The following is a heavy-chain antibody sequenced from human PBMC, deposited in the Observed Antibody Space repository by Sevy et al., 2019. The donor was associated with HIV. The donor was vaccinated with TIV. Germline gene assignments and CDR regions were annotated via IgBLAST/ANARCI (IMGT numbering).Heavy chain of an antibody. D-gene: IGHD5-18*01. V-gene: IGHV4-30-2*01. CDR3: ARVDTAMSLSWFDP. CDR1: GGSISSGGYS. CDR2: IYHSGST. Sequence: SETLSLTCTVSGGSISSGGYSWSWIRQPPGKGLEWIGYIYHSGSTYYNPSLKSRVTISVDRSKNQFSLKLSSVTAADTAVYYCARVDTAMSLSWFDPWGQGTLVTVSS. J-gene: IGHJ5*02.